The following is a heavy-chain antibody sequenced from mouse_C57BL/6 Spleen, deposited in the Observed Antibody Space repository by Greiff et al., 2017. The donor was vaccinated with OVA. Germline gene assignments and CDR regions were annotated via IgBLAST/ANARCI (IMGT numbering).Heavy chain of an antibody. J-gene: IGHJ4*01. D-gene: IGHD1-1*01. Sequence: QVQLQQPGAELVKPGASVKLSCKASGYTFTSYWMHWVKQRPGRGLEWIGRIDPNSGGTTYNEKFISKATLTVAKPSSTAYLLLSSLTSEDAEVYYCARGLRFITTVEDAMDYWGQGTSVTVSS. CDR2: IDPNSGGT. CDR1: GYTFTSYW. CDR3: ARGLRFITTVEDAMDY. V-gene: IGHV1-72*01.